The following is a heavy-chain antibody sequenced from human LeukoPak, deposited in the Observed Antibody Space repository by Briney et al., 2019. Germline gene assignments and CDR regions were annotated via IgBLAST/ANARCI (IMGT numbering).Heavy chain of an antibody. Sequence: ASVKVSCKASGYTLTSYYMHWVRQAPGQGLEWMGIINPSGGSTSYAQKFQGRVTMTRDTSTSTVYVELSSLRSEDTAVYYCARPMTTVETRRRDWYFDLWGRGTLVTASS. CDR3: ARPMTTVETRRRDWYFDL. V-gene: IGHV1-46*01. CDR2: INPSGGST. D-gene: IGHD4-23*01. CDR1: GYTLTSYY. J-gene: IGHJ2*01.